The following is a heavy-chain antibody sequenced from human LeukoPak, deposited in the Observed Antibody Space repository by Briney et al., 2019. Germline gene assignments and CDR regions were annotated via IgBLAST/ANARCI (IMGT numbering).Heavy chain of an antibody. Sequence: GASVKVSCKASGYTFTGYYMHWVRQAPGQGLEWMGWLNPNSGGTNYAQKFQGRVTMTRDTSIRTAYMELSRLRSDDTAVYYCARDEGQWLGGYYYGMDVWGQGTTVTVSS. CDR3: ARDEGQWLGGYYYGMDV. V-gene: IGHV1-2*02. CDR2: LNPNSGGT. CDR1: GYTFTGYY. J-gene: IGHJ6*02. D-gene: IGHD6-19*01.